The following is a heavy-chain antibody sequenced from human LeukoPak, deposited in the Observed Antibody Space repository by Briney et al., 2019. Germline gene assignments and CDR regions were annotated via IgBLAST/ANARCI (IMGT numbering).Heavy chain of an antibody. V-gene: IGHV4-59*01. D-gene: IGHD2-2*01. Sequence: SETLSLTCTVSGGSISSYYWRWIRQPPGKGLEWIGYIYYSGSTNYNPSLKSRVTISVDTSKNQFSLKLTSVTAADTAVYYCAAYQLPTRRYCFDPWGQGTLVTVSS. CDR2: IYYSGST. CDR3: AAYQLPTRRYCFDP. J-gene: IGHJ5*02. CDR1: GGSISSYY.